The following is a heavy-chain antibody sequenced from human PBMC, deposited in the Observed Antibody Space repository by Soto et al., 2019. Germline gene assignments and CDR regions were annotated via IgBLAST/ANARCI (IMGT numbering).Heavy chain of an antibody. Sequence: SETLSLTCTVSGGSMNNYYWSWIRQPAGEGLEWIGRIFSDGSTTYNPSLKSRVTVSLDTSKNQFSLRLSSVTAADTAVYYCARRILGGEGDYFDLWGQGTLVTVSS. J-gene: IGHJ4*02. CDR3: ARRILGGEGDYFDL. CDR2: IFSDGST. CDR1: GGSMNNYY. V-gene: IGHV4-4*07. D-gene: IGHD2-21*01.